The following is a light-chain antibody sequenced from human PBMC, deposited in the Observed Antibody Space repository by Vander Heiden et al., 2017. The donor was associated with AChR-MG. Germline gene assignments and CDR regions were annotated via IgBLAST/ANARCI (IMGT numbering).Light chain of an antibody. Sequence: QSVLTQPPSVSGAPGQSVTISCTDVGPLFDVHGYRQFPGTAPTLLSYGDTKRPSGVPDRFSGSKSGTSASLAITGLQAEDEAEYYCQTYDSGLSAWVFGGGTRLTVL. CDR2: GDT. V-gene: IGLV1-40*01. CDR3: QTYDSGLSAWV. CDR1: VGPLFD. J-gene: IGLJ3*02.